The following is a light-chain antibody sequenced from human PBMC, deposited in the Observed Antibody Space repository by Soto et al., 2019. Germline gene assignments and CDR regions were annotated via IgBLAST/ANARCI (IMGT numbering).Light chain of an antibody. V-gene: IGKV3-15*01. CDR2: AAS. Sequence: EIVMTQSPATLSVSPGDRATLSCRASQSVSSDLAWYQQKPGQAPRPLIYAASTRATGIPARFSGSGSGTEFTLTISSLQSEDFAVYYCQQYNNWQTFGQGTKVDNK. CDR1: QSVSSD. J-gene: IGKJ1*01. CDR3: QQYNNWQT.